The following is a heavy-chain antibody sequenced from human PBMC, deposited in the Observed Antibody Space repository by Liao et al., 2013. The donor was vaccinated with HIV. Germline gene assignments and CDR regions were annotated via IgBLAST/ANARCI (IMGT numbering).Heavy chain of an antibody. CDR1: GGSFSGYY. Sequence: QVQLQQWGAGLLKPSETLSLTCAVYGGSFSGYYWSWIRQPPGKGLEWIGEINHSGSTNYNPSLKSRVTMSVDTSKNQFSLKLSSVTAADTGIYYCARARLPGRYYYYYMDVWGKGTTVTVSS. J-gene: IGHJ6*03. CDR3: ARARLPGRYYYYYMDV. CDR2: INHSGST. D-gene: IGHD6-25*01. V-gene: IGHV4-34*01.